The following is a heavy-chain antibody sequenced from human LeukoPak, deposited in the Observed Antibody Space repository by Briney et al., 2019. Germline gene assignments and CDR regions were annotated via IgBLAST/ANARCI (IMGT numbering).Heavy chain of an antibody. CDR1: GGSISSSSYY. Sequence: SETLSLTCTVSGGSISSSSYYWSWIRQPPGKGLEWIGEINHSGSTNYNPSLKSRVTISVDTSKNQFSLKLSSVTAADTAVYYCARGGSPVGATNDYWGQGTLVTVSS. D-gene: IGHD1-26*01. CDR3: ARGGSPVGATNDY. J-gene: IGHJ4*02. CDR2: INHSGST. V-gene: IGHV4-39*07.